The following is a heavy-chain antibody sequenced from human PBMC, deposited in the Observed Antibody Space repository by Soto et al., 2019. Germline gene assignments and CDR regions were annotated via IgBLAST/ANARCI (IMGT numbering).Heavy chain of an antibody. CDR1: GFNLSYNA. J-gene: IGHJ4*02. CDR2: ISWDGGST. D-gene: IGHD6-19*01. V-gene: IGHV3-43*01. Sequence: GGSLRLSCVASGFNLSYNAMHWVRQAPGKGLEWVSLISWDGGSTYYADSVKGRFTISRDNSKNSLYLQMNSLRTEDTALYYCAKDIGYSSGWPLDYWGQGTLVTVSS. CDR3: AKDIGYSSGWPLDY.